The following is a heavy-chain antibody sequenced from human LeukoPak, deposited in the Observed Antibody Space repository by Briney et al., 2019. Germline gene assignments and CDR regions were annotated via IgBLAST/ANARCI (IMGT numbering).Heavy chain of an antibody. Sequence: ASVKVSCRTCGNTFTGYYIHWVRQAPGQGLEWVGRINPNSGDTKYAPKFQGRVTMTRDTSISTIYMELSSLRSDDTAVYYCAREYYDSSEFDSWGQGTLVTVSS. D-gene: IGHD3-22*01. CDR1: GNTFTGYY. J-gene: IGHJ4*02. V-gene: IGHV1-2*06. CDR3: AREYYDSSEFDS. CDR2: INPNSGDT.